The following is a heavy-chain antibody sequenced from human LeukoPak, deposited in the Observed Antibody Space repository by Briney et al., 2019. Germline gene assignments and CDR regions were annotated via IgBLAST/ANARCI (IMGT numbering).Heavy chain of an antibody. CDR2: IYYSGST. V-gene: IGHV4-31*03. D-gene: IGHD2-21*02. Sequence: PSETLSLTCTVSGGSISSGGYYWSWIRQHPGKGLEWIGYIYYSGSTYYNLSLKSRVTISVDTSKNQFSLKLSSVTAADTAVYYCAREGVVTALFDYWGQGTLVTVSS. CDR3: AREGVVTALFDY. J-gene: IGHJ4*02. CDR1: GGSISSGGYY.